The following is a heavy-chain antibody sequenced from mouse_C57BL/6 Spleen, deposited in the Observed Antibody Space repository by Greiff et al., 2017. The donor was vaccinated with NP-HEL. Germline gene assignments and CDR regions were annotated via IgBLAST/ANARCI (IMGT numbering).Heavy chain of an antibody. D-gene: IGHD2-4*01. CDR3: ARGGRLRDWYFDV. J-gene: IGHJ1*03. V-gene: IGHV1-55*01. CDR1: GYTFTSYW. CDR2: IYPGSGST. Sequence: QVQLQQPGAELVKPGASVKMSCKASGYTFTSYWITWVKQRPGQGLEWIGDIYPGSGSTNYNEKFKSKATLTVGTSSSTAYMQLSSLTSEDSAVYYCARGGRLRDWYFDVRGTGTTVTVSS.